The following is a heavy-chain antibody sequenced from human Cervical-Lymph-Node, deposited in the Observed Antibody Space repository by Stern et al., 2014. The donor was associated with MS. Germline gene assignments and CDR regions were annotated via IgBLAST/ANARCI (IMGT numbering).Heavy chain of an antibody. V-gene: IGHV1-46*01. D-gene: IGHD6-19*01. CDR1: GYTFTTYY. CDR2: INPSGGST. CDR3: AREVAGHRLGMMDV. J-gene: IGHJ6*02. Sequence: QDQLVQSGAEVKKPGASVQVSCKASGYTFTTYYMHWVRQAPGQGLEWMGIINPSGGSTRYAQKFRGRVTMTRDTSTSTVYMELSSLTSEDTAVYYCAREVAGHRLGMMDVWGQGTTVTVSS.